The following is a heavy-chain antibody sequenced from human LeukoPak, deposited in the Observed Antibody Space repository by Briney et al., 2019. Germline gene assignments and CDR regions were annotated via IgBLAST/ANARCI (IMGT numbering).Heavy chain of an antibody. CDR3: ATNVVVVAATDY. CDR2: FDPEDGGT. D-gene: IGHD2-15*01. Sequence: ASVKVSCKVSGYTLTELSMHWVRQAPGKGLEWMGGFDPEDGGTIYAQKFQGRVTMTEDTSTDTAYMELSSLRSEDTAVYYCATNVVVVAATDYWGQGTLVTVSS. J-gene: IGHJ4*02. V-gene: IGHV1-24*01. CDR1: GYTLTELS.